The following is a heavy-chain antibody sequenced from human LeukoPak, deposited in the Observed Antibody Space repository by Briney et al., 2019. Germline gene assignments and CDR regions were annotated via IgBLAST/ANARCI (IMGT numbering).Heavy chain of an antibody. CDR3: ARLAGAGSSGFDY. CDR2: ISSSSSYM. CDR1: GFTVSSNY. V-gene: IGHV3-21*01. J-gene: IGHJ4*02. D-gene: IGHD1-26*01. Sequence: PGGSLRLSCAASGFTVSSNYMSWVRQAPGKGLEWVSSISSSSSYMKYAESVRGRFTISRDNAKNSLYLHMSSLRAEDTAVYYCARLAGAGSSGFDYWGRGTLVTVSS.